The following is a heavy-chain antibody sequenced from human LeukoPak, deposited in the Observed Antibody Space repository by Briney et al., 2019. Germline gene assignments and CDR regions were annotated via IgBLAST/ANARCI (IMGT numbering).Heavy chain of an antibody. J-gene: IGHJ3*02. CDR1: GGSISSYY. D-gene: IGHD3-22*01. Sequence: PSETLSLTCTVSGGSISSYYWIWIRQPPGKGLEWIGYIYYSGSTNYNPSLKSRVTISVDTSKNQFSLKLSSVTAADTAVYYCARQMDDSSGYYYGWAPRAFDIWGQGTMVTVSS. CDR2: IYYSGST. V-gene: IGHV4-59*08. CDR3: ARQMDDSSGYYYGWAPRAFDI.